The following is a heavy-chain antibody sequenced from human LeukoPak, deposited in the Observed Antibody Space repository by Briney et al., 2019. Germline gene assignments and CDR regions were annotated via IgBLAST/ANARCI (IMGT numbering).Heavy chain of an antibody. CDR3: ATSSSWDYFDY. CDR2: ISGSGGST. Sequence: GGSLRLSCAASGFTFSSYAMGWVRQAPGKGLEWVSAISGSGGSTYYADSVKGRFTISRDNSKNTLYLQMNSLRAEDTAVYYCATSSSWDYFDYWGQGTLVTVSS. CDR1: GFTFSSYA. J-gene: IGHJ4*02. D-gene: IGHD6-13*01. V-gene: IGHV3-23*01.